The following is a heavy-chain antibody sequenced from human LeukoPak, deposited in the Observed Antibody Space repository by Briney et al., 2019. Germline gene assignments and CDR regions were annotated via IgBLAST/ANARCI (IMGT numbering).Heavy chain of an antibody. Sequence: SETLSLTCTVSGDSISTSNSYWGWIRQPPGKGLEWIGYIYYSGSTNYNPSLKSRVTISVDTSKNQFSLKLSSVTAADTAVYYCARGGSSWYASSWFDPWGQGTLVTVSS. V-gene: IGHV4-61*05. D-gene: IGHD6-13*01. CDR1: GDSISTSNSY. J-gene: IGHJ5*02. CDR3: ARGGSSWYASSWFDP. CDR2: IYYSGST.